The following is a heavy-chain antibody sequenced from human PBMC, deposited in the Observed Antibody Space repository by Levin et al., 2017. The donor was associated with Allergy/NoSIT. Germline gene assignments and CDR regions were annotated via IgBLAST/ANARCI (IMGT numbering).Heavy chain of an antibody. CDR2: IYSSWSA. D-gene: IGHD3-10*01. V-gene: IGHV4-61*02. Sequence: LRLSCKVSGGSISSGSYYWSWIRQPAATGLEWIGRIYSSWSANYNPSLKSRVTISVDTSKNQFSLKLSSVTAADTAVYYCARAEVGSEHWGQGTLVTVSS. CDR1: GGSISSGSYY. J-gene: IGHJ4*02. CDR3: ARAEVGSEH.